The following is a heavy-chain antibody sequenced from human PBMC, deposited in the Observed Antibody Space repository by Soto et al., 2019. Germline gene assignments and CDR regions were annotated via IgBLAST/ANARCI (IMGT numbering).Heavy chain of an antibody. D-gene: IGHD4-17*01. J-gene: IGHJ4*02. CDR3: AAEIDDYPDFTH. CDR1: GFTFSKSS. V-gene: IGHV1-58*01. Sequence: GASVKVSCKTSGFTFSKSSVQWMRQARGQRLEWIGWVVVGSDNTRYAQNFQDRVTITRDMSTSTSYMELSSLTSEYTAVYFCAAEIDDYPDFTHWGQGTPVTVSS. CDR2: VVVGSDNT.